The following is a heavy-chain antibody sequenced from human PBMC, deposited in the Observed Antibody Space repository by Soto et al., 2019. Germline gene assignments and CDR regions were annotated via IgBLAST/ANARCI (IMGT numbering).Heavy chain of an antibody. CDR1: GFPFSDHY. V-gene: IGHV3-11*06. CDR3: SRGGGGGLFDL. J-gene: IGHJ4*02. Sequence: QVQLVESGGGLVEPGGSLRLSCASSGFPFSDHYMSWIRRSPGKGLEFLSYISPGTTYKNYADSVKGRFTISRDNAKGSLYLQLNGLRAEDTAVYFCSRGGGGGLFDLWGQGTFVTVSS. D-gene: IGHD2-21*01. CDR2: ISPGTTYK.